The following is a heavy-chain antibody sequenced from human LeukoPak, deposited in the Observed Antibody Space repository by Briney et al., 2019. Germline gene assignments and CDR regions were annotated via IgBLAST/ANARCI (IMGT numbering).Heavy chain of an antibody. Sequence: GESLKISCKGSGYSFTSYWIGWVRQMPGKGLEWMGIIYPGDSDTRYSPSFQGQVTISADKSISTAYLQWSSLKASDTAMYYCAGLMRDFGDPKSLSGLFHPWGQGNLVTVSS. CDR3: AGLMRDFGDPKSLSGLFHP. CDR2: IYPGDSDT. CDR1: GYSFTSYW. V-gene: IGHV5-51*01. J-gene: IGHJ5*01. D-gene: IGHD4-17*01.